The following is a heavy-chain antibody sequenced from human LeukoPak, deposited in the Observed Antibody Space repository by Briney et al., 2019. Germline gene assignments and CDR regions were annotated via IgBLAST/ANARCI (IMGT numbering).Heavy chain of an antibody. J-gene: IGHJ4*02. CDR2: ISGSGGST. Sequence: GGSLRLSCAASRFTFSSYAMSWVRQAPGKGLEWVSAISGSGGSTYYADSVKGRFTISRDNSKNTLYLQMNSLRAEDTAVYYCARLNKRSRGYYYDSSGFDYWGQGTLVTVSS. V-gene: IGHV3-23*01. CDR1: RFTFSSYA. CDR3: ARLNKRSRGYYYDSSGFDY. D-gene: IGHD3-22*01.